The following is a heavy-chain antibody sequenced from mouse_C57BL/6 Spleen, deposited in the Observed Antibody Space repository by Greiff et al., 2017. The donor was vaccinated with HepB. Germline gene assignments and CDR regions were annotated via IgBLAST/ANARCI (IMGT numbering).Heavy chain of an antibody. J-gene: IGHJ1*03. Sequence: QVQLQQSGAELVKPGASVKISCKASGYAFSSYWMNWVKQRPGKGLEWIGQIFPGDGDTNYNGKFKGKATLTADKASSTAYMQRSSLTSEDSAVYFCARPTYYYGSSSPWYFDVWGTGTTVTVSS. CDR3: ARPTYYYGSSSPWYFDV. V-gene: IGHV1-80*01. CDR1: GYAFSSYW. CDR2: IFPGDGDT. D-gene: IGHD1-1*01.